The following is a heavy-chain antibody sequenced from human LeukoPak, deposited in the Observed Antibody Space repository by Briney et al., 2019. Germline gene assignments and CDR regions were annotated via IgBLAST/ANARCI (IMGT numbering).Heavy chain of an antibody. CDR2: ISGSGGST. D-gene: IGHD3-10*01. CDR1: GFTFSSYA. V-gene: IGHV3-23*01. CDR3: AKDINAGPSYGSGSYYYYGMDV. Sequence: GGSLRLSCAASGFTFSSYAMSWVRQAPGKGLEWVSAISGSGGSTYYADSVKGRFTISRDNSKNTLYLQMNSLRAEDTAVYYCAKDINAGPSYGSGSYYYYGMDVWGQGTTVTVSS. J-gene: IGHJ6*02.